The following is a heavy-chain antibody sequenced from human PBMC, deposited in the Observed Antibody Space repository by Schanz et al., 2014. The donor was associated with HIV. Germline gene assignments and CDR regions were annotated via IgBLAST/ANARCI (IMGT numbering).Heavy chain of an antibody. CDR3: ARGPWAGSGSYPLDY. Sequence: QVQLQQWGAGLLKPSQTLSLTCGVHGGSFSGYCWSWIRQSPEKGQEYIGEITHSGSTNYNPSLKSRVTISRETSKNQFSLNLNSATAADTATYYCARGPWAGSGSYPLDYWGQGTLVTVSS. J-gene: IGHJ4*02. V-gene: IGHV4-34*01. CDR2: ITHSGST. CDR1: GGSFSGYC. D-gene: IGHD3-10*01.